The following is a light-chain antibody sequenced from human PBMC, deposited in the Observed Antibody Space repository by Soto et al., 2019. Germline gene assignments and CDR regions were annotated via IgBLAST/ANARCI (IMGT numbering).Light chain of an antibody. CDR3: QAWDSSTAGVV. CDR2: QDS. CDR1: KLGDKY. J-gene: IGLJ2*01. V-gene: IGLV3-1*01. Sequence: SNELTQPPSVSVSPGQTASITCSGDKLGDKYACWYQQKPGQSPVLVIYQDSKRPSGIPERFSGSNSGNTATLTISGTQAMDEADYYCQAWDSSTAGVVFGGGTKLTVL.